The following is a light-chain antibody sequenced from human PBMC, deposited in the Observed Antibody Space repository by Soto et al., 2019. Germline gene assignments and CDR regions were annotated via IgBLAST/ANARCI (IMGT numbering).Light chain of an antibody. CDR1: SDDVGGYNY. J-gene: IGLJ2*01. Sequence: QSALTQPASVSGSPGQSITISCTGTSDDVGGYNYVSWYQQHPGKAPKLMIYEVSNRPSGISNRFSGSKSGNTASLTISGLQAEDEADYYCSSYTRSTSRVFGGGTKVTVL. V-gene: IGLV2-14*03. CDR3: SSYTRSTSRV. CDR2: EVS.